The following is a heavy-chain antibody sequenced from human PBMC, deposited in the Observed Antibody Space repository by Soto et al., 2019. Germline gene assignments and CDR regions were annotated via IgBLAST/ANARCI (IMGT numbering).Heavy chain of an antibody. CDR3: ARTNDGAFDI. D-gene: IGHD1-1*01. CDR1: GFSLSTSGVG. V-gene: IGHV2-5*02. J-gene: IGHJ3*02. Sequence: QITLKESGPPLVKPTQTLTLTCTFSGFSLSTSGVGVGWIRQPPGKALEWLALIYWDDDKRYSPSLKSRLTITKDTSKNQVVLTMTSMDPVDTATYYWARTNDGAFDILGQGTMVTVSS. CDR2: IYWDDDK.